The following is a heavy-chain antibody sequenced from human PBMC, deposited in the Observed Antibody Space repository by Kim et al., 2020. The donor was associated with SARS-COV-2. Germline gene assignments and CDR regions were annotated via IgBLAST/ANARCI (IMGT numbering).Heavy chain of an antibody. J-gene: IGHJ5*02. V-gene: IGHV1-3*01. CDR1: GYTFTSYA. D-gene: IGHD6-19*01. CDR3: ARDRRQWLVLGANWFDP. CDR2: INAGNGNT. Sequence: ASVKVSCKASGYTFTSYAMHWVRQAPGQRLEWMGWINAGNGNTKYSQKFQGRVTITRDTSASTAYMELSSLRSEDTAVYYCARDRRQWLVLGANWFDPWGQGTLVTVSS.